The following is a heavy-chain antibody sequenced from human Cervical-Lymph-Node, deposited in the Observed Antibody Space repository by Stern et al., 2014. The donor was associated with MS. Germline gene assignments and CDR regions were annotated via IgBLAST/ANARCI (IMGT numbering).Heavy chain of an antibody. CDR3: ARDGVGVDGYSNSHGMDV. Sequence: VHLVESGPEVKKPGASVKVSCTASGYTFTTYGITWVRQAPGQGLEWMGWISAYNGHTNYPQKFQGRVTLTTAPTTSTAYMELRSLRSDDTAVYYCARDGVGVDGYSNSHGMDVWGQGTTVNVSS. V-gene: IGHV1-18*01. D-gene: IGHD5-18*01. CDR1: GYTFTTYG. CDR2: ISAYNGHT. J-gene: IGHJ6*02.